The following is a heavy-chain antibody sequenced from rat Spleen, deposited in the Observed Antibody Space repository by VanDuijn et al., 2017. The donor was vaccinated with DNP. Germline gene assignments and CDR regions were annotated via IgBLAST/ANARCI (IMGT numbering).Heavy chain of an antibody. CDR2: ISYSGSN. Sequence: EVQLKESGPGLVKPSQSLSLTCSVTAYSITTNYWGWIRKFPGNKMEWVGHISYSGSNSYNPSLKRRISITRDTSKNKFFLQLKSISTDDRAIYYCAIGNDGYYPNWYVDFWGPGTMVTESS. CDR1: AYSITTNY. D-gene: IGHD1-12*03. V-gene: IGHV3-1*01. CDR3: AIGNDGYYPNWYVDF. J-gene: IGHJ1*01.